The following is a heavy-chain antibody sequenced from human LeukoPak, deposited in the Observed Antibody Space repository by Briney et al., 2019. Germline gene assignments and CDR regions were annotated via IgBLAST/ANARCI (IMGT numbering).Heavy chain of an antibody. V-gene: IGHV3-23*05. CDR1: GFTLSNCA. CDR3: VKEVVATIPPL. Sequence: GGSLRLPCAASGFTLSNCAMTWVRQAPGKGLEWVSGIDTKGTRTYYADSVKGRFTISRDNSKNTLFLQMNSLRAEDTAVYYCVKEVVATIPPLWGQGTLVTVSS. D-gene: IGHD5-12*01. J-gene: IGHJ4*02. CDR2: IDTKGTRT.